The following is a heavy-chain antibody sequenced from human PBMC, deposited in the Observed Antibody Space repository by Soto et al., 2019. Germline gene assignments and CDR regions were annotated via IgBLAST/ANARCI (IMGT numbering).Heavy chain of an antibody. CDR3: TTVKMVVVVPAATRGFVDY. Sequence: GGSLRLSCAASGFTFSNAWMSWVRQAPGKGLEWVGRIKSKTDGATTDYAAPVKGRLTISRDDSNNKLYLQMNSLKTVDTAVYYCTTVKMVVVVPAATRGFVDYWGQGTLVTVSS. D-gene: IGHD2-2*01. V-gene: IGHV3-15*01. CDR1: GFTFSNAW. J-gene: IGHJ4*02. CDR2: IKSKTDGATT.